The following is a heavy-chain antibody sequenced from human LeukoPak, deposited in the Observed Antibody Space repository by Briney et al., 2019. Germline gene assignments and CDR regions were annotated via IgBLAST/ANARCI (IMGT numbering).Heavy chain of an antibody. Sequence: GGSLRLSCAASGFTVSTYYMTWVRQAPGKGLECVSVIYSGGSTYYADSVKGRFTVSRDNSKNRLYLQMNSLRAEDTAMYYCARGLGYCTSTTCLLPFDYWGQGTLVTVSS. CDR3: ARGLGYCTSTTCLLPFDY. CDR1: GFTVSTYY. D-gene: IGHD2-2*01. J-gene: IGHJ4*02. V-gene: IGHV3-53*01. CDR2: IYSGGST.